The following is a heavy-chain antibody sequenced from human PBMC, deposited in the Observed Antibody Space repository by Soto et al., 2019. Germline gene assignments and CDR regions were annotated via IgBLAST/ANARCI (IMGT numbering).Heavy chain of an antibody. CDR1: GYTFTSYA. Sequence: QVQLVQSGAEEKKPGASVKVCCKASGYTFTSYAMHWVRQAPGQRLEWMGWINAGNGNTKYSQKFQDRVTITTDTSASTAYMELSSLKSEDTAVYYCARDVAAADYWGQGTLVTVSS. V-gene: IGHV1-3*05. D-gene: IGHD6-13*01. J-gene: IGHJ4*02. CDR2: INAGNGNT. CDR3: ARDVAAADY.